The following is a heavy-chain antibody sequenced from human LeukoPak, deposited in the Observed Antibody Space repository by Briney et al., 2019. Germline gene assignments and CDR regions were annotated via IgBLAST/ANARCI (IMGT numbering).Heavy chain of an antibody. D-gene: IGHD2-21*02. V-gene: IGHV4-39*01. J-gene: IGHJ6*03. CDR1: GGSISSSSYY. CDR2: IYYSGST. CDR3: ARTIAYCGGDCYEGHYYYYMDV. Sequence: PSETLSLTCTVSGGSISSSSYYWGWIRQPPGKGLEWIGSIYYSGSTYYNPSLKSRVTISVDTSKDQFSLKLSSVTAADTAVYYCARTIAYCGGDCYEGHYYYYMDVWGKGTTVTVSS.